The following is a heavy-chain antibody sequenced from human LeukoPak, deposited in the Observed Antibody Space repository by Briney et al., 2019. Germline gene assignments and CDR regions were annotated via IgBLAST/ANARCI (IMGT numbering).Heavy chain of an antibody. CDR3: AINGWYCSSTSCYHGDYGMDV. CDR2: INSDGSST. CDR1: GFTFSSYW. V-gene: IGHV3-74*01. Sequence: GGSLRLSCAASGFTFSSYWMHWVRQAPGKGLVWVSRINSDGSSTSYADSVEGRFTISRDNAKNTLYLQMNSLRAEDTAVYYCAINGWYCSSTSCYHGDYGMDVWGQGTTVTVSS. D-gene: IGHD2-2*01. J-gene: IGHJ6*02.